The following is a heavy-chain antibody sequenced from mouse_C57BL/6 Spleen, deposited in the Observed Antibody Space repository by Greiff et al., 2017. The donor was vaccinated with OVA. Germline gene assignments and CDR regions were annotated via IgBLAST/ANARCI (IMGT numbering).Heavy chain of an antibody. J-gene: IGHJ3*01. D-gene: IGHD2-4*01. Sequence: VQLQQSGAELVRPGASVKLSCKASGYTFTDYYINWVKQRPGQGLEWIARIYPGSGNTYYNEKFKGKATLTAEKSSSTAYMQLSSLTSEDSAVYVCARSDYDYAWFAYWGQGTLVTVSA. CDR1: GYTFTDYY. CDR3: ARSDYDYAWFAY. CDR2: IYPGSGNT. V-gene: IGHV1-76*01.